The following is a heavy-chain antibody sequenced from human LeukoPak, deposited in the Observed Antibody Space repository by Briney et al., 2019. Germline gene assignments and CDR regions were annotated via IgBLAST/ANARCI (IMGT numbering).Heavy chain of an antibody. V-gene: IGHV4-59*01. CDR1: GGSMNDYY. J-gene: IGHJ5*02. CDR2: FYYSGST. D-gene: IGHD3-22*01. Sequence: PSETLSLTCTVSGGSMNDYYWSWIRQPPGKGLEWIASFYYSGSTAYNPSLKSRATISLDTSKNQVSLNLNSVTAADTAVYYCARKGRDGSGYSSNWFDPWGQGTLVTVSS. CDR3: ARKGRDGSGYSSNWFDP.